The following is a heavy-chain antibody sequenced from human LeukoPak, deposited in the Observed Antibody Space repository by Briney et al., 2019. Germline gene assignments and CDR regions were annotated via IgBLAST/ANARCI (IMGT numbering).Heavy chain of an antibody. CDR1: GGSFSDYY. CDR3: ARARGRWSGYYFDY. Sequence: SETLSLTCAVYGGSFSDYYWSWIRQPPGKGLEWIGEINHSGSTNYNPSLKSRVTISVDTSKNQFSLKLSSVTAADTAVYYCARARGRWSGYYFDYWGQGTLVTVSS. V-gene: IGHV4-34*01. D-gene: IGHD3-3*01. CDR2: INHSGST. J-gene: IGHJ4*02.